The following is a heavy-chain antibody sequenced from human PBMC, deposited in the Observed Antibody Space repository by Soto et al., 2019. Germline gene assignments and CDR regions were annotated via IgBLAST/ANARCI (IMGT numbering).Heavy chain of an antibody. Sequence: SETLSLTCAVYGGSLSGYYWSWIRQPPGKGLEWIGEINHSGSTNYNPSLKSRVTISVDTSKNQFSLKLSSVTAADTAVYYCARVRFLEWLHLAERYGMDVWGQGTTVTVSS. J-gene: IGHJ6*02. V-gene: IGHV4-34*01. CDR2: INHSGST. CDR1: GGSLSGYY. CDR3: ARVRFLEWLHLAERYGMDV. D-gene: IGHD3-3*01.